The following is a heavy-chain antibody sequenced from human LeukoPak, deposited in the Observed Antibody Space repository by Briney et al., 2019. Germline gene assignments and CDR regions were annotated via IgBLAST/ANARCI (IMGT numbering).Heavy chain of an antibody. D-gene: IGHD2-2*01. Sequence: GRSLGLSCAASGFTFSSYAMHWVRQAPGKGLEWVAVISHDGSNKYYADSVKGRFTISRDNSKDTLYLQMNSLRAEDTAVYYCAMESRKALDYWGQGTLVTVSS. CDR1: GFTFSSYA. CDR2: ISHDGSNK. J-gene: IGHJ4*02. V-gene: IGHV3-30-3*01. CDR3: AMESRKALDY.